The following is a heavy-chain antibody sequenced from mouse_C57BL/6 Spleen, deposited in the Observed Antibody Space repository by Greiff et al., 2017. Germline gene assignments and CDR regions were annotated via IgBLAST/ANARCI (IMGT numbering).Heavy chain of an antibody. V-gene: IGHV1-18*01. CDR1: GYTFTDYN. Sequence: EVQLQQSGPELVKPGASVKIPCKASGYTFTDYNMDWVKQSHGKSLEWIGDINPNNGGTIYNQKFKGKATLTVAKSSSTAYMELRSLTSEDTAVYYCARFYYGSSYFDYWGQGTTLTVSS. J-gene: IGHJ2*01. CDR2: INPNNGGT. D-gene: IGHD1-1*01. CDR3: ARFYYGSSYFDY.